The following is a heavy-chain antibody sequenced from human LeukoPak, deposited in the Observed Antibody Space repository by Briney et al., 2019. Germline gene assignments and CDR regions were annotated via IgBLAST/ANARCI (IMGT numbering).Heavy chain of an antibody. Sequence: SSETLSLTCTVSGGSIRYYYWSWIRQSPGKGLEWIGYIYYNGSTNYNPSLKSRVTISVDMSKNQFSLKMSSVTAADTAVYYCARKGGLFDYWGQGRLATVSS. D-gene: IGHD2-15*01. J-gene: IGHJ4*02. CDR1: GGSIRYYY. CDR2: IYYNGST. CDR3: ARKGGLFDY. V-gene: IGHV4-59*01.